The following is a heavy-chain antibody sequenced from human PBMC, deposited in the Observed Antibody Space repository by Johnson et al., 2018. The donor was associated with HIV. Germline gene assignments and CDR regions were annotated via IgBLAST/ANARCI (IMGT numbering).Heavy chain of an antibody. CDR2: IKQDGSNE. Sequence: VQLVESGGGLVKPGGSLRLSCAASGFTFSDYYMSWVRQAPGKGLEWVANIKQDGSNEYYADSVKGRFTISRDNSKNTLYLQMNSLRAEDTAVYYCARDYPYDRSPRGAFDIWGHGTMVTVSS. CDR1: GFTFSDYY. J-gene: IGHJ3*02. CDR3: ARDYPYDRSPRGAFDI. V-gene: IGHV3-7*01. D-gene: IGHD3-22*01.